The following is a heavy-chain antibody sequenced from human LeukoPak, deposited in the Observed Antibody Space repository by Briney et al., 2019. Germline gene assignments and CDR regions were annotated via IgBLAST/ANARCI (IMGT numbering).Heavy chain of an antibody. Sequence: GGSLRLSCVASGFGVSSYGMSWVRQAPGKAPEWVSVVYRDGDTHYADYARGRFIFSRDNSKNTLYLQMTNLRVEDTAVYHCVRDRAEGRAWVEFDPWGQGTVVTVSS. J-gene: IGHJ5*02. V-gene: IGHV3-66*02. CDR1: GFGVSSYG. CDR3: VRDRAEGRAWVEFDP. CDR2: VYRDGDT.